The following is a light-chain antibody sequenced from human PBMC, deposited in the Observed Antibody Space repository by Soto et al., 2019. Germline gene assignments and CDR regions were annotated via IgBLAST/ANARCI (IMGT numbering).Light chain of an antibody. V-gene: IGLV1-44*01. J-gene: IGLJ1*01. CDR1: SSNIACNA. Sequence: PRSGSESRSRWSPIHYTRNSSNIACNAVNWFQQLPGTAPKLLIYSDNHRPSGVPDRFSGSKSGTSASLAISGLQSEDEADYYCATWADSLNTYVFGTGTKVTV. CDR3: ATWADSLNTYV. CDR2: SDN.